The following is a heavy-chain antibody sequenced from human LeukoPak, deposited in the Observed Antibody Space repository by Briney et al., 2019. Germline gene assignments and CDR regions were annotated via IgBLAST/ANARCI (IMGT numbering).Heavy chain of an antibody. D-gene: IGHD3-22*01. CDR2: IYHSGST. Sequence: SETLSLTCTVSGYSISSGYYWGWIRQPPGNGLEWIGSIYHSGSTYYNPSLKSRVTISVDTSKNQFSLKLSSVTAADTAVYYCARVADYYDSSGAFDAFDIWGQGTMVTVSS. J-gene: IGHJ3*02. CDR1: GYSISSGYY. V-gene: IGHV4-38-2*02. CDR3: ARVADYYDSSGAFDAFDI.